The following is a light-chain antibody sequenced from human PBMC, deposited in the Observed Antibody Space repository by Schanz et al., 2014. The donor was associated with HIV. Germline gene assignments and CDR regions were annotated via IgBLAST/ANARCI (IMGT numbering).Light chain of an antibody. V-gene: IGLV1-40*01. CDR3: ASYAGSNNFEV. CDR2: GDN. CDR1: SSTIGTGYD. J-gene: IGLJ1*01. Sequence: QSVLTQPPSVSGAPGQRVTISCTGSSSTIGTGYDVHWYQQLPGTAPKLLIYGDNNRPSGVPDRFSGSKSGTSASLAITGLQAEDEADYYCASYAGSNNFEVFGTGTKLTVL.